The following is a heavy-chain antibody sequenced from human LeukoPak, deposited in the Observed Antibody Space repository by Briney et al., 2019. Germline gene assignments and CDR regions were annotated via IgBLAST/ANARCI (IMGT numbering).Heavy chain of an antibody. CDR2: ISSASTYK. D-gene: IGHD4-23*01. Sequence: PGGSLRLSCAASGFSFSSYSMIWVRQAPGKGLEWVSSISSASTYKFYADSVKGRFTVSRDNARNSLYLQMDSLGVEDTAVYYCARDPFMDGGEDFWGQGILVTVSS. V-gene: IGHV3-21*01. CDR1: GFSFSSYS. J-gene: IGHJ4*02. CDR3: ARDPFMDGGEDF.